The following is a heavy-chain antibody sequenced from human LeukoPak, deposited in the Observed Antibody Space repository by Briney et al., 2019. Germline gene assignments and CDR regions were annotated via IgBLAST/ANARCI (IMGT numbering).Heavy chain of an antibody. J-gene: IGHJ5*02. V-gene: IGHV3-23*01. Sequence: GGSLRLSCAASGFTFSNYAMSWARQAPGKGLEWVSGISGSGGSTYYADSVKGRFTISRDNAKNSLYLQMNSLRAEDTAVYCCARDRRFDPWGQGTLVTVSS. CDR1: GFTFSNYA. CDR3: ARDRRFDP. CDR2: ISGSGGST.